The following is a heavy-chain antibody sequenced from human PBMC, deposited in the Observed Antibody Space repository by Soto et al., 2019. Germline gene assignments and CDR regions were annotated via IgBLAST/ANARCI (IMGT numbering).Heavy chain of an antibody. D-gene: IGHD3-10*01. CDR3: ARTSFLYGSGSYSNYFDY. V-gene: IGHV4-31*03. Sequence: QVQLQESGPGLVKPSQTLSLTCTVSGGSISSGGYYWSWIRQHPGKGLEWIGYIYYSGSTYYNPSLKSRVTISVDTSKNHFSLKLSSVTAADTAVYYCARTSFLYGSGSYSNYFDYWGQGTLVTVSS. CDR2: IYYSGST. J-gene: IGHJ4*02. CDR1: GGSISSGGYY.